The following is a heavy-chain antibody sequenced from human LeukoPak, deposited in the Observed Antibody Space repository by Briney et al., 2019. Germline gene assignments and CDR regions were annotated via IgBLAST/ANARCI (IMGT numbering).Heavy chain of an antibody. CDR2: IYYSGST. J-gene: IGHJ3*02. CDR1: GGTTSSHY. V-gene: IGHV4-59*11. D-gene: IGHD3-22*01. CDR3: ARGREYYYVSSGYYYWAFDI. Sequence: SETLSLTCTVSGGTTSSHYWSWIRQPPGKGLEWIGYIYYSGSTNYNPPLKSRVTISVDTSKNQFSLKLSSVTAAGTTVYCCARGREYYYVSSGYYYWAFDIWGQGTMVTVSS.